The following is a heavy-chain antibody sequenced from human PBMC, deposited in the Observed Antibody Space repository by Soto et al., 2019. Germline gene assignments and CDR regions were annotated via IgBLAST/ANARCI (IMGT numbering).Heavy chain of an antibody. Sequence: PGGSLRLSCKASGFTFSGHYMNWIRQAPGKGLEWLAYLTNDGGYTYYADSVRAQFTMWRDNAKDSLYLQINDLRADDTGVYYCAKYRRDHHTSTDAFDVWGQGTRVTVSS. CDR3: AKYRRDHHTSTDAFDV. CDR2: LTNDGGYT. V-gene: IGHV3-11*01. D-gene: IGHD5-12*01. J-gene: IGHJ3*01. CDR1: GFTFSGHY.